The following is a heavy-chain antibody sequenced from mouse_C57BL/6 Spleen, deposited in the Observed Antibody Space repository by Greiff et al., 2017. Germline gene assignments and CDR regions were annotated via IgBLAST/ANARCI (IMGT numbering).Heavy chain of an antibody. CDR1: GYTFTDYY. Sequence: VQLQQSGPELVKPGASVKISCKASGYTFTDYYMNWVKQSHGKSLEWIGDINPNNGGTSYNQKFKGKATLTVDKSSSTAYMELRSLTSEDSAVYYCAREGIYGKAAWFAYWGQGTLVTVSA. V-gene: IGHV1-26*01. CDR3: AREGIYGKAAWFAY. J-gene: IGHJ3*01. CDR2: INPNNGGT. D-gene: IGHD2-1*01.